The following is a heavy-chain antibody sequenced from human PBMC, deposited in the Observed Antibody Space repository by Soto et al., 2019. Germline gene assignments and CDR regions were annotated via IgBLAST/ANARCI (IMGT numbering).Heavy chain of an antibody. CDR3: ARDLQQLVLYYYYGMDV. CDR1: GYTFTSYG. J-gene: IGHJ6*02. D-gene: IGHD6-13*01. V-gene: IGHV1-18*01. Sequence: ASVKVSCKASGYTFTSYGISWVRQAPGQGLEWMGWISAYNGNTNHAQKLQGRVTTTTDTSTSTAYMELRSLRSDDTAVYYCARDLQQLVLYYYYGMDVWGQGTTVTVSS. CDR2: ISAYNGNT.